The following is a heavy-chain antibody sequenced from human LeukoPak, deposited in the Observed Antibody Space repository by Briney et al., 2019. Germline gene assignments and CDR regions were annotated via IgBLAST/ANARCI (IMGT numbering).Heavy chain of an antibody. CDR3: ARGAGYSGYDIYYYYMDV. CDR1: GGSFSGYY. Sequence: SETLSLTCAVYGGSFSGYYWSWIRQPPGKGLEWIGEINHSGSTNYNPSLKSRVTISVDTSKNQFSLKLSSVTAADTAVYYCARGAGYSGYDIYYYYMDVWGKGTTVTVSS. V-gene: IGHV4-34*01. D-gene: IGHD5-12*01. J-gene: IGHJ6*03. CDR2: INHSGST.